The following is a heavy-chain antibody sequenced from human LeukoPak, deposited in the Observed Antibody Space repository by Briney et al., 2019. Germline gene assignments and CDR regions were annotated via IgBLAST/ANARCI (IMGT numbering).Heavy chain of an antibody. CDR1: GGTFSSYA. J-gene: IGHJ4*02. CDR2: IIPILGIA. CDR3: ARGRKLWFGEF. V-gene: IGHV1-69*04. D-gene: IGHD3-10*01. Sequence: SVKVSCKASGGTFSSYAISWVRQAPGQGLEWMGRIIPILGIANYAQKFQGRVTMTRNTSISTAYMELSSLRSEDTAVYYCARGRKLWFGEFWGQGTLVTVSS.